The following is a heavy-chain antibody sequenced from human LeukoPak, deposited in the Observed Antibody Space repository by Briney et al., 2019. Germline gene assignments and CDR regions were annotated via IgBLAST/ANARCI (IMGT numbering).Heavy chain of an antibody. CDR1: GFNFTNYN. V-gene: IGHV3-21*01. CDR2: IHGSSGST. Sequence: PGGSLRLSCAASGFNFTNYNMSWVRQAPGKGLEWVSSIHGSSGSTYYADSLKGRFTISRDTTTNTLCLHMRSVRAETTPLYYCARDLAWDAFDIWGERTMVTVS. CDR3: ARDLAWDAFDI. J-gene: IGHJ3*02.